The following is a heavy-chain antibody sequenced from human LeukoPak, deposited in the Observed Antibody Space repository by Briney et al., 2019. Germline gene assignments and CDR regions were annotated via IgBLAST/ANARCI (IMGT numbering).Heavy chain of an antibody. CDR1: GGSFSSYY. D-gene: IGHD5-12*01. CDR2: INHSGST. Sequence: SETLSLTCAVYGGSFSSYYWSWIRQPPGKGLEWIGEINHSGSTNYNSSLKSRVTISVDTSKNQFSLKLTSVTAADTAVYYCARSFLRRNWDWFDPWGQGTLVIVSS. V-gene: IGHV4-34*01. J-gene: IGHJ5*02. CDR3: ARSFLRRNWDWFDP.